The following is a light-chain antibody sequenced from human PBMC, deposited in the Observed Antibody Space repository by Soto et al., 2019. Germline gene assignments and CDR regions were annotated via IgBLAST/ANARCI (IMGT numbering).Light chain of an antibody. J-gene: IGKJ1*01. V-gene: IGKV1-39*01. CDR3: QQSYSTPPWT. Sequence: DLQMTQSPSSLSASVGERVTITCRASQSISSYLNWYQQKPGKAPKPLIYAASSLQSGVPSRFSGSGSGTDFTLTISSLQPEDFATYYCQQSYSTPPWTFGQGTKVEIK. CDR1: QSISSY. CDR2: AAS.